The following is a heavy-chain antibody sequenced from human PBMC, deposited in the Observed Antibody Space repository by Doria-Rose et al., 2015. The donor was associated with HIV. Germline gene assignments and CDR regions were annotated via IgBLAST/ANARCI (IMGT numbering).Heavy chain of an antibody. CDR1: GVSLSSPGVG. Sequence: QITLKESGPVLVKPTETLTLTCTVSGVSLSSPGVGVSWIRQPPGKALEWLGNIFSDDERSYKTSLKSRLPISRGTSKNQVVLTMTDMDPVDTATYYCARIKSSRWYHKYYFDFWGRGTLVIVSA. V-gene: IGHV2-26*01. CDR3: ARIKSSRWYHKYYFDF. D-gene: IGHD6-13*01. J-gene: IGHJ4*02. CDR2: IFSDDER.